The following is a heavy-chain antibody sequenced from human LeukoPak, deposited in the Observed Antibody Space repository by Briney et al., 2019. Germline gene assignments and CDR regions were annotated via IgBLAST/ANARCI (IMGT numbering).Heavy chain of an antibody. J-gene: IGHJ2*01. CDR1: GGSISSYY. D-gene: IGHD6-13*01. Sequence: PSETLSLTCTVSGGSISSYYWSWIRQPPGKGLEWIGYIYTSGSTNYNPSLKSRVTISVDTSKNQFSLKLSSVTAADTAVYYCARLSGAAAAGTIWYFDLWGRGTLVTVSS. CDR3: ARLSGAAAAGTIWYFDL. V-gene: IGHV4-4*09. CDR2: IYTSGST.